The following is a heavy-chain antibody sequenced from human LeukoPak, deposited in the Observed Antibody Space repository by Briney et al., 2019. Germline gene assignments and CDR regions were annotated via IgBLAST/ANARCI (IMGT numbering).Heavy chain of an antibody. Sequence: PSETLSLTCAVYGGSFSGYYWSWIRQPPGKGLEWIGEINHSGSTNYNPSLKSRVTISVDTYKNQFSLKLSSVTAADTAVYYCARVNRRSSANVIVRKFDFWGQGTLVTVSS. CDR1: GGSFSGYY. CDR2: INHSGST. J-gene: IGHJ4*02. D-gene: IGHD2-2*01. CDR3: ARVNRRSSANVIVRKFDF. V-gene: IGHV4-34*01.